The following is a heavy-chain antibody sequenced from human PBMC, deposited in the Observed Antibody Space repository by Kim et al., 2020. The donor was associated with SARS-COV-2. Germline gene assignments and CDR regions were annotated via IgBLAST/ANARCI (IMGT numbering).Heavy chain of an antibody. J-gene: IGHJ6*02. D-gene: IGHD2-2*02. V-gene: IGHV4-34*01. CDR2: INHSGSS. Sequence: SETLSLTCAVYGGSFSGYSWNWIRQPPGKGLEWLGEINHSGSSNYNPSLKSRVTMSVDTSKNQFSLRLRSVTAADTAYYYCTRGRAGVVPAPILGLGPHYDCFIMDVWGQGTTVTVSS. CDR3: TRGRAGVVPAPILGLGPHYDCFIMDV. CDR1: GGSFSGYS.